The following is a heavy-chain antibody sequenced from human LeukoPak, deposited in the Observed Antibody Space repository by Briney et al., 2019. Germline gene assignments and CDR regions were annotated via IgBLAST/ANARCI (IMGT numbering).Heavy chain of an antibody. V-gene: IGHV3-30*04. CDR2: ISSDGSDN. J-gene: IGHJ4*02. CDR3: ARASYSSGWYGTPNFDY. Sequence: GRSLRLSCAASGFTFSTYAMHWVRQAPGKGPEWVAVISSDGSDNYYADSVKGRFTISRDNSKNTLYLQMNSLRAEDTAVYYCARASYSSGWYGTPNFDYWGQGTLVTVSS. D-gene: IGHD6-19*01. CDR1: GFTFSTYA.